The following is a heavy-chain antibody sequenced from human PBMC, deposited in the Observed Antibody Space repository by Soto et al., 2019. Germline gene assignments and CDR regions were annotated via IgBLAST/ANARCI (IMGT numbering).Heavy chain of an antibody. CDR3: ARHGLYYYDSSGYYLEYFQH. D-gene: IGHD3-22*01. J-gene: IGHJ1*01. CDR1: GGSISSSSYY. V-gene: IGHV4-39*01. Sequence: QLQLQESGPGLVKPSETLSLTCTVSGGSISSSSYYWGWIRQPPGKGLEWIGSIYYSGSTYYNPSLKSRVTISGDTSKNQFSLKLSSVTAADTAVYYCARHGLYYYDSSGYYLEYFQHWGQGTLVTVSS. CDR2: IYYSGST.